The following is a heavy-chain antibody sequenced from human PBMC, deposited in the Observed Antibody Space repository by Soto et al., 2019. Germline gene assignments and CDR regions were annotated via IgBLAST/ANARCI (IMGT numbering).Heavy chain of an antibody. CDR2: IYYSGST. CDR1: GASISNSNYY. Sequence: SETISLTCTITGASISNSNYYCGWIRQSQGKGLEWIGNIYYSGSTYYNPSLKSRVTISVDTSKNQLSLKLRSVTAADTALYYCARRYGSCFDYWGQGTLVTVS. J-gene: IGHJ4*02. D-gene: IGHD6-6*01. V-gene: IGHV4-39*01. CDR3: ARRYGSCFDY.